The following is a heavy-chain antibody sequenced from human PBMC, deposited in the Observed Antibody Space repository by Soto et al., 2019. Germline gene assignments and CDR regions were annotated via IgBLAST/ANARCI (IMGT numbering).Heavy chain of an antibody. D-gene: IGHD6-19*01. J-gene: IGHJ4*02. V-gene: IGHV3-23*01. CDR3: AKDPPSGYSSGWYDY. CDR2: ISGSGGST. CDR1: GFTFSSYA. Sequence: RRLSCAASGFTFSSYAMSWVRQAPGKGLEWVSAISGSGGSTYYADSVKGRFTISRDNSKNTLYLQMNSLRAEDTAVYYCAKDPPSGYSSGWYDYWGQGTLVTVSS.